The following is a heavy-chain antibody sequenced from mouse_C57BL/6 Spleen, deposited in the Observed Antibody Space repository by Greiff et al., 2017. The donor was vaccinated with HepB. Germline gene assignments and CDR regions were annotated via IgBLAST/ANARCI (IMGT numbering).Heavy chain of an antibody. Sequence: VQLQQSGPGLVQPSQSLSITCTVSGFSLTSYGVHWVRQSPGKGLEWLGVIWSGGSTDYNAAFISRLSISKDNSKSQVFFKMNSLQADDTAVYYCARRASYGNYPLFAHWGQGTLVTVSA. CDR3: ARRASYGNYPLFAH. J-gene: IGHJ3*01. CDR1: GFSLTSYG. CDR2: IWSGGST. V-gene: IGHV2-2*01. D-gene: IGHD2-10*01.